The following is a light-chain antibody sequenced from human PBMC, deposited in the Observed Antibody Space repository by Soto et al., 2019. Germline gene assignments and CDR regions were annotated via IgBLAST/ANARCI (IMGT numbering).Light chain of an antibody. CDR1: QSVNSNY. Sequence: PGDRATLSCRASQSVNSNYLAWYQRKPGQAPRLLIYGASNRATDIPYRFSASGSGTDFTITITRLEAEDFAVYYCQQYDSTPPTFGQGTKVEVK. V-gene: IGKV3-20*01. CDR2: GAS. CDR3: QQYDSTPPT. J-gene: IGKJ1*01.